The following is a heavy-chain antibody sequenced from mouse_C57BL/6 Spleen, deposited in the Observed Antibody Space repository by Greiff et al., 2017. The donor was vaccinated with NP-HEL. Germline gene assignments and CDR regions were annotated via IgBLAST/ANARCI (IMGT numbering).Heavy chain of an antibody. D-gene: IGHD2-4*01. CDR1: GYTFTSYG. CDR3: ARMIGYDYDECAY. CDR2: IYPRSGNT. V-gene: IGHV1-81*01. Sequence: VKLQESGAELARPGASVKLSCKASGYTFTSYGISWVKQRTGQGLEWIGEIYPRSGNTYYNEKFKGKATLTADKSSSTAYMELRSLTSEDSAVYFCARMIGYDYDECAYWGQGTLVTVSA. J-gene: IGHJ3*01.